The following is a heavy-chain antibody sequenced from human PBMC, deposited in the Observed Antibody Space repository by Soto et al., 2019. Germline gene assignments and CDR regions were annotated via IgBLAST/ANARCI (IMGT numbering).Heavy chain of an antibody. D-gene: IGHD2-8*02. J-gene: IGHJ6*02. Sequence: YETLSLTCTVSGSSLNSSVYYWCWIRQPPGKGLEMMASMLYGVSTYYNPSLKSRVTLSVDTSKNQSALNLRAVTAADTAVHYCGRLTTRHFVYCWGQGTRVTVAS. CDR2: MLYGVST. CDR1: GSSLNSSVYY. CDR3: GRLTTRHFVYC. V-gene: IGHV4-39*01.